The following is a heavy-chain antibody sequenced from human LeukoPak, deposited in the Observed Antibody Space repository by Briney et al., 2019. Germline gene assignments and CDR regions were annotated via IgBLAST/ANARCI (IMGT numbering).Heavy chain of an antibody. J-gene: IGHJ3*02. CDR1: GGSISSGDYY. V-gene: IGHV4-30-4*08. CDR3: ARVKRWLQLDAFDI. CDR2: IYYSGST. Sequence: PSETLSLTCTVSGGSISSGDYYWSWIRQPPGKGLEWIGYIYYSGSTYYNPSLKSRVTISVDTSKNQFSLKLSSVTAADTAVYYCARVKRWLQLDAFDIWGQGTMVTVSS. D-gene: IGHD5-24*01.